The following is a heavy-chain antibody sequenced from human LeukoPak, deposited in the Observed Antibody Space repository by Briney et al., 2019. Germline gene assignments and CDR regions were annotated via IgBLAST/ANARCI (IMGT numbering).Heavy chain of an antibody. Sequence: PGGSLRLSCAASGFTFSDSYMSWVRQAPGKGLEWVSYISSSSSNTNYADSVKGRFTISRDNAKNSLYLQMNSLRADATAFYYCAKLVIIYSGAFFIWGQGTMVAVSS. J-gene: IGHJ3*02. V-gene: IGHV3-11*06. CDR2: ISSSSSNT. D-gene: IGHD3-9*01. CDR1: GFTFSDSY. CDR3: AKLVIIYSGAFFI.